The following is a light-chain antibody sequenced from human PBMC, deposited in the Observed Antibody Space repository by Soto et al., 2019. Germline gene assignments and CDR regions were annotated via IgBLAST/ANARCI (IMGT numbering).Light chain of an antibody. V-gene: IGKV1-39*01. CDR1: KSISSY. Sequence: DIQMTQSPSSLSASVGDRVTITCRASKSISSYLNWYQQKPGKAPNLLIYAASSLQSGVPSRFSGSQSGADFTLTISSLQPEDFATYYCQQSYSSPRTFGQGTKVEIK. CDR2: AAS. CDR3: QQSYSSPRT. J-gene: IGKJ1*01.